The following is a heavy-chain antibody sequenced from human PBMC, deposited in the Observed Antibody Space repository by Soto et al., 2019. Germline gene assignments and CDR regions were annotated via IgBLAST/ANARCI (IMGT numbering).Heavy chain of an antibody. D-gene: IGHD1-1*01. V-gene: IGHV3-7*01. CDR3: ARDGS. CDR2: IKQDGSEK. CDR1: GFTFSNFW. Sequence: EVQLVESGGGLVQPGGSLRISCAASGFTFSNFWMCWVRQAPGKGLEWVANIKQDGSEKYYVDSVKGRFTISRDNAKNSLYLQMNSLRAEDTAVYYCARDGSWGQGTLVTVSS. J-gene: IGHJ4*02.